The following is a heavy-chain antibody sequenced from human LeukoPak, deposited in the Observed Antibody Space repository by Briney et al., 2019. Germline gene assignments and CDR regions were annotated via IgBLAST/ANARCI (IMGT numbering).Heavy chain of an antibody. D-gene: IGHD3-22*01. Sequence: ASVKVSCKVSGYTLTELSMHWVRQAPGKGLEWMGGFDPEDGETIYAQKFQGRVTITADESTSTAYMELSSLRSEDTAVYYCASFLPPLYDSSGYSKGGGYFDYWGQGTLVTVSS. CDR3: ASFLPPLYDSSGYSKGGGYFDY. CDR2: FDPEDGET. V-gene: IGHV1-24*01. J-gene: IGHJ4*02. CDR1: GYTLTELS.